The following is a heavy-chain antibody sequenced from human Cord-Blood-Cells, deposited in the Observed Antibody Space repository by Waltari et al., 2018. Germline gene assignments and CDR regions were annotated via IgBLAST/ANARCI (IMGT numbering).Heavy chain of an antibody. V-gene: IGHV1-69*01. Sequence: QVQLVQSGAEVKKPGSSVKVSCKASGGTFSSYAISWVRQAPGQGLEWMGGISPIFGTANYAQKFQGRVTITADESTSTAYMELSSLRSEDTAVYYCARRDGSGSYYYFDYWGQGTLVTVSS. CDR3: ARRDGSGSYYYFDY. CDR2: ISPIFGTA. D-gene: IGHD3-10*01. CDR1: GGTFSSYA. J-gene: IGHJ4*02.